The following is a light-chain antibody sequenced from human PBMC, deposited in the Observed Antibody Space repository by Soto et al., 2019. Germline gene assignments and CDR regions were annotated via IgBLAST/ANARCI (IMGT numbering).Light chain of an antibody. V-gene: IGLV2-14*01. CDR1: SSDVGGYNY. CDR3: GSYTSSNTHV. Sequence: QSALTQPASVSGSPGQSITISCTGTSSDVGGYNYVSWYQQHPGKAPKLMIYEVSDRPSGVSNRFSGSKSGNTASLTISGLQAEDEADYYCGSYTSSNTHVFGTGTKLTVL. J-gene: IGLJ1*01. CDR2: EVS.